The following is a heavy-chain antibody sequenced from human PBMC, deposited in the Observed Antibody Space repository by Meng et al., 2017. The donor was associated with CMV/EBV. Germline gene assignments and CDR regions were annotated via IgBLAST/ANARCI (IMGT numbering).Heavy chain of an antibody. Sequence: SAYTFTDCYMHWVRHAPGQGLEWMGWINPNTGASNYAQKFQGRVTMTRDTSISTAYMELNKLISDDTAVYYCARGGPRWELLLNFDYWGQGTLVTVSS. J-gene: IGHJ4*02. V-gene: IGHV1-2*02. CDR2: INPNTGAS. D-gene: IGHD1-26*01. CDR3: ARGGPRWELLLNFDY. CDR1: AYTFTDCY.